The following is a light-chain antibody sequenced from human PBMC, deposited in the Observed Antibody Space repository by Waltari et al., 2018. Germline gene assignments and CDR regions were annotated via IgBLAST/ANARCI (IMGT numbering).Light chain of an antibody. Sequence: QSVLTPPPSASGTPGQKVTISCHGSSSNIGSTYCEWYQQFPGTAPKLLIFKNNQRPSGVPDRFSDSKSGTSASLAINGLRSEDEADYYCAAWDDSLSGLVLGGGTKVTVL. V-gene: IGLV1-47*01. CDR2: KNN. J-gene: IGLJ3*02. CDR3: AAWDDSLSGLV. CDR1: SSNIGSTY.